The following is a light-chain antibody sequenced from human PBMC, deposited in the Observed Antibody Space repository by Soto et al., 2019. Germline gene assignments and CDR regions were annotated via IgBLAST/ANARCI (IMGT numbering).Light chain of an antibody. CDR2: DAS. Sequence: EIVVTQSPATLSLSPGERATLSCRASQSVSSYLAWYQQKPGQAPRLLIYDASNRATGIPARFSGSGSGTDFTLTISSLEPEDFAVYYCQQRSNFGGGTKVDI. J-gene: IGKJ4*01. V-gene: IGKV3-11*01. CDR1: QSVSSY. CDR3: QQRSN.